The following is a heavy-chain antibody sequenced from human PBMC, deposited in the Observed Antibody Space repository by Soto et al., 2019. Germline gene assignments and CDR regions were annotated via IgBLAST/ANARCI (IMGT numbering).Heavy chain of an antibody. CDR2: ISSSSTSI. J-gene: IGHJ4*02. CDR3: ATRPLYGDYAIDFDH. Sequence: EVQLVESGGGLVQPGGSLRLSCAASGFTFSSYNMNWVRQAPGKGLDWVSYISSSSTSIHYADSVKGRFTISRDNAKNSLYLQMNSLRDEDTAGYYCATRPLYGDYAIDFDHWGQGTLVTVSS. D-gene: IGHD4-17*01. CDR1: GFTFSSYN. V-gene: IGHV3-48*02.